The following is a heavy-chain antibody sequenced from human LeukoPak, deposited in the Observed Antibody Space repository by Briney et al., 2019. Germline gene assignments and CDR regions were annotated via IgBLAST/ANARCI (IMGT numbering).Heavy chain of an antibody. CDR2: ISYDGSNK. CDR3: ARVLESEMATIGATDY. J-gene: IGHJ4*02. Sequence: GGSLRLSCAVSGFTFSSYAMHWVREAPGKGLERVAGISYDGSNKYYADSVKGRFTNSRHNSKNPLYLQMNSLRAEDTAVYYCARVLESEMATIGATDYWGQGTLVTVSS. V-gene: IGHV3-30*04. D-gene: IGHD5-24*01. CDR1: GFTFSSYA.